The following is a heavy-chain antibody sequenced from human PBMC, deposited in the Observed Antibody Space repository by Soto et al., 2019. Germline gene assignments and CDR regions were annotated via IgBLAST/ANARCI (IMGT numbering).Heavy chain of an antibody. CDR3: AKGGARLNYDFSSANNTHFEYYYGLDV. D-gene: IGHD3-3*01. J-gene: IGHJ6*02. CDR1: GFTFSSYA. CDR2: ISGSGGST. V-gene: IGHV3-23*01. Sequence: PGGSLRLSCAASGFTFSSYAMSWVRQAPGKGLEWVSAISGSGGSTYYADSVKGRFTISRDNSKNTLYLQMNSLRAEDTAVYYCAKGGARLNYDFSSANNTHFEYYYGLDVWGQGTTVTVSS.